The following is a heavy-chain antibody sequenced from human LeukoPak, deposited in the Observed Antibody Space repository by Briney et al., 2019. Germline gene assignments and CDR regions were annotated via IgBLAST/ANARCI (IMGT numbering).Heavy chain of an antibody. CDR2: IYYSGST. Sequence: PSETLSLTCTVSGGSIGSYYWSWIRQPPGKGLEWIGYIYYSGSTNYNPSLKSRVTISVDTSKNQFSLKLSSVTAAIPEVYYCARESRTSGYSNFYFDYWGQGTLVTVSS. CDR3: ARESRTSGYSNFYFDY. J-gene: IGHJ4*02. V-gene: IGHV4-59*01. D-gene: IGHD3-22*01. CDR1: GGSIGSYY.